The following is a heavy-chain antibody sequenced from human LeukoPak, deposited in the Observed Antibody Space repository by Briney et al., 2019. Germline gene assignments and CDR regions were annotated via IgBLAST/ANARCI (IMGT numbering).Heavy chain of an antibody. Sequence: GESLKISCKGSGYSFTSYWIGWVRQMPGKGLEWMGIIYPGDSDTRYSPSFQGQVTISADKSISTAYLQWSSLKASDTAMYYCARVHHYETSDWGNYFDYWGQGPLVTVSS. CDR3: ARVHHYETSDWGNYFDY. CDR2: IYPGDSDT. J-gene: IGHJ4*02. CDR1: GYSFTSYW. D-gene: IGHD3-22*01. V-gene: IGHV5-51*01.